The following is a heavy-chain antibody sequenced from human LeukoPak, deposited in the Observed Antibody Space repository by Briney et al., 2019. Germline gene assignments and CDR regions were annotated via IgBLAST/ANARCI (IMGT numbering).Heavy chain of an antibody. CDR2: FDPEDVET. CDR1: GYIVSEFT. Sequence: ASVKVSCKVSGYIVSEFTIHWVRQTPGKRLEWMGGFDPEDVETVYSQMFKGRLTLTEDTSTNTAYKELTGLTSADTAIYYCATRSILGYYYHYVDVWGKGTPVTVSS. V-gene: IGHV1-24*01. J-gene: IGHJ6*03. D-gene: IGHD3-22*01. CDR3: ATRSILGYYYHYVDV.